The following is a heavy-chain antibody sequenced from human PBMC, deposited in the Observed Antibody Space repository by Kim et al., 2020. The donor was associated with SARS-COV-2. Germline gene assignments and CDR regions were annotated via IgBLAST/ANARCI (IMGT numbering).Heavy chain of an antibody. V-gene: IGHV3-23*01. D-gene: IGHD3-10*01. CDR3: ANAFNTFASGSRT. CDR2: INSGGDRT. J-gene: IGHJ5*02. Sequence: GGSLRLSCAASGFTFSTYAMSWVRQAPAQGLEWVSAINSGGDRTHYADSVKGRFTISRDNSKNTLYLQMNSLRAEDTAVYYCANAFNTFASGSRTWGQGTLVTVSS. CDR1: GFTFSTYA.